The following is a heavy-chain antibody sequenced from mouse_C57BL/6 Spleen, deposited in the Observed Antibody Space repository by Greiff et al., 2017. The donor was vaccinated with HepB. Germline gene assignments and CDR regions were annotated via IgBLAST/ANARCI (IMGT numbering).Heavy chain of an antibody. V-gene: IGHV1-55*01. Sequence: QVQLQQPGAELVRPGTSVKLSCKASGYTFTSYWMHWVKQRPGQGLEWIGDIYPGSGSTNYNEKFKSKATLTVDTSSSTAYMQLSSLTSEDSAVYYCARGSYDYLFAYWGQGTLVTVSA. D-gene: IGHD2-4*01. CDR3: ARGSYDYLFAY. J-gene: IGHJ3*01. CDR1: GYTFTSYW. CDR2: IYPGSGST.